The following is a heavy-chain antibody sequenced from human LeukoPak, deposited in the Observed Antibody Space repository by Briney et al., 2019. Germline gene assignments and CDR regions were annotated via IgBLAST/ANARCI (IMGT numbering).Heavy chain of an antibody. CDR3: ARDYVGVAGTFDY. V-gene: IGHV4-34*01. J-gene: IGHJ4*02. Sequence: SETLSLTCVVYGGSFSGYYWSWIRQPPGKGLEWIGEINHSGSTNYNPSLKSRVTISLDTSKNQFSLRLSSVTAADTAVYYCARDYVGVAGTFDYWGQGTLVTVSS. D-gene: IGHD6-19*01. CDR1: GGSFSGYY. CDR2: INHSGST.